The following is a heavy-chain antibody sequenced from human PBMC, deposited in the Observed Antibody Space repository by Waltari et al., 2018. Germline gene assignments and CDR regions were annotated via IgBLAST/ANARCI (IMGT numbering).Heavy chain of an antibody. Sequence: EVQLVESGGGLVQPGGSLKLSCAASVFTFSGSAMHWVGQASGKGLEWVGRIRSKANSYATAYAASVKGRFTISRDDSKNTAYLQMNSLKTEDTAVYYCTRQVATFDYWGQGTLVTVSS. CDR1: VFTFSGSA. CDR2: IRSKANSYAT. D-gene: IGHD5-12*01. CDR3: TRQVATFDY. J-gene: IGHJ4*02. V-gene: IGHV3-73*02.